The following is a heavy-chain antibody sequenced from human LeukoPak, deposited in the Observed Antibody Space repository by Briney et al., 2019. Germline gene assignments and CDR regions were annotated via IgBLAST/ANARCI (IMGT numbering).Heavy chain of an antibody. CDR3: AKEAYCGGDCYSDPIDY. J-gene: IGHJ4*02. Sequence: GGSLRLSCAASGFTFSSYAMSWVRQAPGKGLEWVPAISGRGGSTYYADSVKGRFTISRDNSKNTLYLQMNSLRAEDTAVYYCAKEAYCGGDCYSDPIDYWGQGTLVTVSS. CDR2: ISGRGGST. V-gene: IGHV3-23*01. CDR1: GFTFSSYA. D-gene: IGHD2-21*02.